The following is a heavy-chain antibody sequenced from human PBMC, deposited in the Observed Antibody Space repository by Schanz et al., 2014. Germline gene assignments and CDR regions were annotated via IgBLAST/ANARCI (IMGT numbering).Heavy chain of an antibody. CDR2: INPSGDTT. Sequence: EVQLLESGGGLVQPGGSLRLSCAASGFTFSSYAMTWVRQAPGKGLEWVSGINPSGDTTYCADSVKGRFTISRDNSKNTLYLQMNSLRAEDTAVYYCAKDFLWFGESSILPPSYYYYYGMDVWGQGTTVTVSS. CDR1: GFTFSSYA. V-gene: IGHV3-23*01. CDR3: AKDFLWFGESSILPPSYYYYYGMDV. J-gene: IGHJ6*02. D-gene: IGHD3-10*01.